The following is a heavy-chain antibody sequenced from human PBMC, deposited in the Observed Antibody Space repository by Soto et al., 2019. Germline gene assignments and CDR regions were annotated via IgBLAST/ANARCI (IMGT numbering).Heavy chain of an antibody. D-gene: IGHD1-26*01. CDR1: GYTFTSYG. CDR2: ISAYNGNT. Sequence: QVQLVQSGAEVKKPGASVKVSCKASGYTFTSYGISWVRQAPGQGLERMGWISAYNGNTNYAQKLQGRVTMTTDTCTSTAKLERRSLRSDDTAVYYCARDQWDLTNDYYHYGMDGWGQGTTVTVSS. V-gene: IGHV1-18*01. CDR3: ARDQWDLTNDYYHYGMDG. J-gene: IGHJ6*02.